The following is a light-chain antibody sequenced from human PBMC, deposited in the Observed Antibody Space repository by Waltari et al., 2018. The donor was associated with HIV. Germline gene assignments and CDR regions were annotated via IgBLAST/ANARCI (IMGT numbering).Light chain of an antibody. CDR2: EVS. V-gene: IGLV2-8*01. CDR1: SRDVGGYNY. CDR3: SSYAGSINVL. Sequence: QSALTQPPSASGSPGQSVTISCTGTSRDVGGYNYVSWYQQHPGKAPKHLIAEVSKRPSGVPDRFSGSKSGNTASLTVSGLQAEDEADYYCSSYAGSINVLFGGGTKLAVL. J-gene: IGLJ2*01.